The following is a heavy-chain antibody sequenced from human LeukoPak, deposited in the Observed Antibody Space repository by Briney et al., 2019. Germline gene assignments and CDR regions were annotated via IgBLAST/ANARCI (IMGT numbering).Heavy chain of an antibody. D-gene: IGHD3-16*01. J-gene: IGHJ3*02. CDR2: ISKSSTYI. CDR3: ARDLFDFYTWGSYGSFDI. CDR1: ECNFSNHT. V-gene: IGHV3-21*01. Sequence: PGGSLRLSCAASECNFSNHTRNWVRQAPGKGLEWVSSISKSSTYIYYTDSVKGRFTISRDNAKNSLYLQMNSLRAEDTAVYYCARDLFDFYTWGSYGSFDIWGQGTMVTVSS.